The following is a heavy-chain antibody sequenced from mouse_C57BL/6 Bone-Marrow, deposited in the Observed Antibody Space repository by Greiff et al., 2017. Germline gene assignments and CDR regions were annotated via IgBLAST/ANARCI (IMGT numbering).Heavy chain of an antibody. CDR3: ARGGGFITTVHWYFDV. V-gene: IGHV15-2*01. J-gene: IGHJ1*03. Sequence: QVQLKQSGSELRSPGSSVKLSCKDFDSEVFPIAYMSWVRQKPGHGFEWIGGILPSIGRTIYGEKFEDKATLDADTLSNTAYLELNSLTSEDSAIYYCARGGGFITTVHWYFDVWGTGTTVTVSS. CDR1: DSEVFPIAY. D-gene: IGHD1-1*01. CDR2: ILPSIGRT.